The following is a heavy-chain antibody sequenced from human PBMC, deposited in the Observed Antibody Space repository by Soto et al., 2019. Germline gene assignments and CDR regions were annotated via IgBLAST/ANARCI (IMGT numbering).Heavy chain of an antibody. V-gene: IGHV4-34*01. CDR2: INHSGST. CDR3: AKRRERYYDFWSARAPSWFDP. J-gene: IGHJ5*02. CDR1: GGSFSGYY. Sequence: TLSLTCAVYGGSFSGYYWSWIRQPPGKGLEWIGEINHSGSTNYNPSLKSRVTISVDTSKNQFSLKLSSVTAADTAVYYCAKRRERYYDFWSARAPSWFDPWGQGTLVTVSS. D-gene: IGHD3-3*01.